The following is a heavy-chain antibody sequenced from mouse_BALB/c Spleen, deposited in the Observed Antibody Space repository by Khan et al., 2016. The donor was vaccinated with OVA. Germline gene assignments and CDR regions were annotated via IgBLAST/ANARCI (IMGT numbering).Heavy chain of an antibody. J-gene: IGHJ4*01. Sequence: QLEESGPGLVKPSQSLSLTCTVTGYSITSDYAWNWIRQFPGNKLEWMGYISSSGSTNYNPALKSRISITRDTSKNQFFLQLNSVTTEDTATYYCERGGSRYNYAMDYWGQGTSVTVSS. V-gene: IGHV3-2*02. CDR3: ERGGSRYNYAMDY. CDR1: GYSITSDYA. D-gene: IGHD1-1*02. CDR2: ISSSGST.